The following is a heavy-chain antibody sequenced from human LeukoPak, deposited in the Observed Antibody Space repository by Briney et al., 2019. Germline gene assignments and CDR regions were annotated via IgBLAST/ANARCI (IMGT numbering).Heavy chain of an antibody. V-gene: IGHV4-61*02. D-gene: IGHD6-19*01. CDR3: ARIQQWLAFDY. J-gene: IGHJ4*02. CDR1: GGSISSGSYC. CDR2: IYTSGST. Sequence: SETLSLTCTVSGGSISSGSYCWTWIRQPAGKGLEWIGRIYTSGSTNYNPSLKSRVTISVDTSKNQFSLKLSSVTAADTAVYYCARIQQWLAFDYWGQGTLVTVSS.